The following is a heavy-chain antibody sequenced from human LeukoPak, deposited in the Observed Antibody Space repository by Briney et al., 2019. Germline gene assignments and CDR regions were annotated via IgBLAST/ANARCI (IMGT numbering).Heavy chain of an antibody. CDR2: ISGSGGST. CDR3: AKASTRGFGY. V-gene: IGHV3-23*01. CDR1: GFTFSIYS. Sequence: GGSLRLSCAASGFTFSIYSMNWVRQAPGKGLEWISTISGSGGSTYYADSVKGRFTISRDNSKNTLYLQMNSLRAEDTAVYYCAKASTRGFGYWGQGTLVTVSS. D-gene: IGHD3-10*01. J-gene: IGHJ4*02.